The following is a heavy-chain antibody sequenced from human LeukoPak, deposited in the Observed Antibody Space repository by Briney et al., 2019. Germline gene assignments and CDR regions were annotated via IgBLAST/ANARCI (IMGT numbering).Heavy chain of an antibody. J-gene: IGHJ4*02. D-gene: IGHD5-12*01. Sequence: GGSLRLSCAASGFTFDDYAMHWVRQPPGKGLEWVSYISWNGGSTDYADSVKGRFTISRDNTKNSLYLQMNSLRTEDTAFYYCAKPHLSVVATPYFDYWGQGALVTVSS. CDR2: ISWNGGST. V-gene: IGHV3-43D*03. CDR3: AKPHLSVVATPYFDY. CDR1: GFTFDDYA.